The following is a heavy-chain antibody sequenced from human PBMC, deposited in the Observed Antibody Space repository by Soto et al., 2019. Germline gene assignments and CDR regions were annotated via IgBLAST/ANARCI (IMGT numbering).Heavy chain of an antibody. CDR1: GFTFSEEN. V-gene: IGHV3-48*01. J-gene: IGHJ4*02. Sequence: GGSLRLSCAASGFTFSEENMNWVRQAPGKGLEWISYIGSSSSPINYADSVKGRFTISRDNAKNSLYLQMTSLGAEDTAVYYCARGLGSSWVFLWGQGVPVTVSS. D-gene: IGHD6-13*01. CDR2: IGSSSSPI. CDR3: ARGLGSSWVFL.